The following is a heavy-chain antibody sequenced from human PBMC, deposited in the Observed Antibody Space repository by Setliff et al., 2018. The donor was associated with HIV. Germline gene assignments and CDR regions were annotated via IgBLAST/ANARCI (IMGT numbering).Heavy chain of an antibody. D-gene: IGHD2-21*01. V-gene: IGHV4-59*08. CDR3: ARHPYVKDAFDI. J-gene: IGHJ3*02. Sequence: PSETLSLTCSVSGGSISSYYWSWIRQPPGKGLEWIGYIYYSGSTNYNPSLKSRVAISVDTSKKQFSLKLISVTDADTAIYYCARHPYVKDAFDIWG. CDR2: IYYSGST. CDR1: GGSISSYY.